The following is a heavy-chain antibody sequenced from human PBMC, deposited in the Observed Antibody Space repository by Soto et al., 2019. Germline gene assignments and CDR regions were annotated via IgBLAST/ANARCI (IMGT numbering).Heavy chain of an antibody. J-gene: IGHJ4*02. CDR1: GDTFSFYS. V-gene: IGHV1-69*10. CDR3: ATSYGSGYRAFDY. D-gene: IGHD3-10*01. CDR2: VNPILSLS. Sequence: SVKVSCKASGDTFSFYSINWVRQAPGLGLEWMGRVNPILSLSNYAQRFQGRVTMTADKSTSTAYMVISSPRSEDTAIYYCATSYGSGYRAFDYWGQGAQVTVSS.